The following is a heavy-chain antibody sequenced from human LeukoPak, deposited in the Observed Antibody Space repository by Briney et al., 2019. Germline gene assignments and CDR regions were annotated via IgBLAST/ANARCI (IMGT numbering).Heavy chain of an antibody. D-gene: IGHD5-12*01. Sequence: GGSLRLSCAASGFSFSSFAMHWVRQPPGKGLEWVAVTPYDGNNKYYADSVKGRFTISRDNSKNTLYLQMNSLRAEDTALYYCARDGSSGYDLTYYYGMDVWGQGTTVTVAS. CDR1: GFSFSSFA. V-gene: IGHV3-30-3*01. CDR2: TPYDGNNK. CDR3: ARDGSSGYDLTYYYGMDV. J-gene: IGHJ6*02.